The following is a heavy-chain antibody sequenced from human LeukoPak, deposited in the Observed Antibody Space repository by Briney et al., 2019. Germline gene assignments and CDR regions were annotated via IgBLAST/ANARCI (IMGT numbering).Heavy chain of an antibody. CDR3: ARADRRDGYKTGFDY. V-gene: IGHV3-48*03. J-gene: IGHJ4*02. D-gene: IGHD5-24*01. CDR1: GFTFSSYE. CDR2: ISSRGSTI. Sequence: GGSVRLSCAASGFTFSSYEMNWVRQAPGKGLEWVSYISSRGSTIYYADSVKGRFTISRDNAKNSLYLQMNSLRAEDTAVYYCARADRRDGYKTGFDYWGQGTLVTISS.